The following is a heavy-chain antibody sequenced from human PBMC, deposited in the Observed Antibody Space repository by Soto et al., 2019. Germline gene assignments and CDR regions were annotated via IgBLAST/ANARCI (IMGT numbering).Heavy chain of an antibody. Sequence: SETLSLSCSVSGGSLSEYLWSWVRQSPRKGLEWIGYIYYLGSTDYNASLKSRVTISVDTSKRQFSLRLTSVTAADTAVYYCARDGYDGSGSPYPAYWGPGTQVT. CDR1: GGSLSEYL. D-gene: IGHD3-10*01. CDR3: ARDGYDGSGSPYPAY. CDR2: IYYLGST. V-gene: IGHV4-59*01. J-gene: IGHJ4*01.